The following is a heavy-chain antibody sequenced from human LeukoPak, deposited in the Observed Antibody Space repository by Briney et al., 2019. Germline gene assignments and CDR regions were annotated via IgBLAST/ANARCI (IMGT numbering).Heavy chain of an antibody. CDR3: ARVGGRHRPLGY. CDR1: GFTFSSYW. Sequence: GGSLRLSCAASGFTFSSYWMSWVRQAPGKGLEWMANIKQDGSEKYYVDSVKGRFTISRDNAKNSLYLQMIGLRAEDTAVYYWARVGGRHRPLGYWGQGTMVSVSS. J-gene: IGHJ4*02. D-gene: IGHD1-14*01. V-gene: IGHV3-7*01. CDR2: IKQDGSEK.